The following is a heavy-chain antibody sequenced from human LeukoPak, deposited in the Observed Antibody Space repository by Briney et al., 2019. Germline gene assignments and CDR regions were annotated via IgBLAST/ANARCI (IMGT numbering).Heavy chain of an antibody. CDR3: ARKNIPSPRIRYSSDWNGRAFDY. CDR2: IYHSGST. Sequence: PSETLSLTCTVSSYSISSGYYWGWIRQPPGKGLEWIGNIYHSGSTNYNPSLKSRVTISVDKSKNQFSLKLSSVTAADTAVYSCARKNIPSPRIRYSSDWNGRAFDYWGQGTLVTVSS. D-gene: IGHD6-25*01. CDR1: SYSISSGYY. V-gene: IGHV4-38-2*02. J-gene: IGHJ4*02.